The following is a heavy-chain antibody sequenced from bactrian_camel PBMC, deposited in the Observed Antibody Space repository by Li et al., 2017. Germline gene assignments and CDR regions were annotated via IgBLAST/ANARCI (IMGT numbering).Heavy chain of an antibody. Sequence: VQLVESGGDSVQAGGSLRLSCVVSGYTFSSASLGWFRRHPGNASESVAGVYNGGGGGGTSYYADSVKGRFTISRDNAKNTVDLQMNDLRPEDTAMYYCAVATDCRWTGYPTWTPAPNSMGQGTQVTVS. D-gene: IGHD7*01. J-gene: IGHJ4*01. V-gene: IGHV3S40*01. CDR1: GYTFSSAS. CDR2: VYNGGGGGGTS.